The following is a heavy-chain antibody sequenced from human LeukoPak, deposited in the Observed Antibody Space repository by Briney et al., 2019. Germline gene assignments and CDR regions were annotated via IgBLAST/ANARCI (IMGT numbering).Heavy chain of an antibody. CDR2: IRYDGSNK. J-gene: IGHJ6*03. CDR3: ARDHDDILTGPIRPLYYYYYMDV. V-gene: IGHV3-30*02. D-gene: IGHD3-9*01. Sequence: GGSLRLSCAASGFTFSSYGMHWVRQAPGKGLEWVAFIRYDGSNKYYADSVKGRFTISRDNSKNTLYLQMNSLRAEDTAVYYCARDHDDILTGPIRPLYYYYYMDVWGKGTTVTVSS. CDR1: GFTFSSYG.